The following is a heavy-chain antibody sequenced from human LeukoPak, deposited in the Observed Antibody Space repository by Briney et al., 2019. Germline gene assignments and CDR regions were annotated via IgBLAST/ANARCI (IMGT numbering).Heavy chain of an antibody. D-gene: IGHD3-22*01. CDR1: GYSFTSYW. V-gene: IGHV5-51*01. J-gene: IGHJ4*02. Sequence: GESLKISCQATGYSFTSYWIGCVRQMPGKCLEWMGIIHPGDSDTRYSPSFQGQVTISADKSIITAYLQWSSLKASDTAKYYCARRNYYDRSGYFDYWGQGTLVTVSS. CDR2: IHPGDSDT. CDR3: ARRNYYDRSGYFDY.